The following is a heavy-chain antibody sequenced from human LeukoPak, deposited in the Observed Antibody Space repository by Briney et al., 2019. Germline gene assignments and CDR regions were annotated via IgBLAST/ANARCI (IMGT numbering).Heavy chain of an antibody. CDR3: TTYGSNIAEYFEH. CDR1: GGIYRRYS. V-gene: IGHV1-69*16. J-gene: IGHJ1*01. Sequence: SVKVSCKASGGIYRRYSITWVRQAPGQGLEWMGGIVPPLGTANYAQKFQGRVTITTDESTNTAYMELTRLTSEDAAVYYCTTYGSNIAEYFEHWGQGTLVSVSS. CDR2: IVPPLGTA. D-gene: IGHD4-23*01.